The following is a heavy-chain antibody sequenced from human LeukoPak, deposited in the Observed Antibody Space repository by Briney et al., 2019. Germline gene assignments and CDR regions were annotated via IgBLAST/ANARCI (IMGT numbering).Heavy chain of an antibody. CDR2: IIPIFGTA. CDR3: ARMVRFAGTITLDY. D-gene: IGHD5-12*01. Sequence: SVKVSCKASGGTFSSYAISWVRQAPGQGLEWMGGIIPIFGTANYAQKFQGRVTITADESTSTAYMELSSLRSEDTAVYYCARMVRFAGTITLDYWGQGTLVTVSS. CDR1: GGTFSSYA. V-gene: IGHV1-69*13. J-gene: IGHJ4*02.